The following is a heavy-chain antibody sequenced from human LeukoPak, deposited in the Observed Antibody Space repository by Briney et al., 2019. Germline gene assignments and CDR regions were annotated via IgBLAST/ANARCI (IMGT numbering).Heavy chain of an antibody. V-gene: IGHV3-23*01. CDR3: ASSADTAMVNPY. D-gene: IGHD5-18*01. CDR1: GFTFSSYG. Sequence: GGSLRLSCAASGFTFSSYGMSWVRQAPGKGREGVSAISGSGGSTYYADSVKGRFTISRDNAKNSLYLQMDSLRAEDTAVYYCASSADTAMVNPYWGQGTLVTVSS. J-gene: IGHJ4*02. CDR2: ISGSGGST.